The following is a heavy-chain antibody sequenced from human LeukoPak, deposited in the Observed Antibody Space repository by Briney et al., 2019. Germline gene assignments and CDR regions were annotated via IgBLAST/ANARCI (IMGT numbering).Heavy chain of an antibody. V-gene: IGHV3-7*01. CDR3: ARERGYSYGYSDY. CDR2: IRGDGSER. CDR1: GFTFSSYW. Sequence: SGGSLRLSCAASGFTFSSYWMTWVRQAPGKGLEWVANIRGDGSERFYVGYLKGRFTISRDNAKNSLYLQMNSLRVDDTAVYYCARERGYSYGYSDYWGQGTLVTVSS. J-gene: IGHJ4*02. D-gene: IGHD5-18*01.